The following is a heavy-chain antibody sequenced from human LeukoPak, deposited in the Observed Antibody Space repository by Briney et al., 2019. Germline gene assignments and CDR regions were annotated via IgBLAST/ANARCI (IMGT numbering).Heavy chain of an antibody. Sequence: GGSLRLSCAASGFTFSSYWMSWVRQAPGKRLEWVANINQDGSEKYYVDSVKGRFIISRDNARNSLFLQMNILTAEDTAIYYCVREGAYSTSSPAGYWGQGTLVSVSS. CDR2: INQDGSEK. D-gene: IGHD6-6*01. CDR3: VREGAYSTSSPAGY. CDR1: GFTFSSYW. J-gene: IGHJ4*02. V-gene: IGHV3-7*01.